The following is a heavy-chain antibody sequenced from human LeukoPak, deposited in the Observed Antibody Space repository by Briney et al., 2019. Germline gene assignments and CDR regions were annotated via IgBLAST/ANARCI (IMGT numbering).Heavy chain of an antibody. D-gene: IGHD5-18*01. Sequence: SETLSLTCAVSGVSFSGYYWSWIRQPPGKGLESIGEINHSGSTNYNPSLKSRVTISLDTYKNQFSLKLSSVTAADTAVYYCARGNFGYSYGYFDYWGQGTLVTVSS. CDR1: GVSFSGYY. CDR2: INHSGST. V-gene: IGHV4-34*01. CDR3: ARGNFGYSYGYFDY. J-gene: IGHJ4*02.